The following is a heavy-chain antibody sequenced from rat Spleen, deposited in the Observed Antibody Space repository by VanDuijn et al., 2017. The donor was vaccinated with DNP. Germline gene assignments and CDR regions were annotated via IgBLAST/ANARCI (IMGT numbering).Heavy chain of an antibody. CDR1: GFNLNDYW. CDR3: AREGYHDGSYYPYYFDY. Sequence: EVKLVESGGGLVQPGSSLKLSCTVSGFNLNDYWMGWVRQAPGQGLEWIGEINKDGTTINYGPSLKEKFAISRDYAQDTLYLQMSKLGSDDTAIYFCAREGYHDGSYYPYYFDYWGQGVMVTVSS. D-gene: IGHD1-12*02. V-gene: IGHV4-2*01. J-gene: IGHJ2*01. CDR2: INKDGTTI.